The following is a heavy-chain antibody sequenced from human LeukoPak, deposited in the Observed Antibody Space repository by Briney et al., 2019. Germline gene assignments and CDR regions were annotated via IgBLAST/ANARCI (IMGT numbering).Heavy chain of an antibody. D-gene: IGHD3-22*01. CDR1: GGSISSSSYY. V-gene: IGHV4-39*01. Sequence: SETLSLTCTVSGGSISSSSYYWGWIRQPPGKGLEWIGSNSGSTYYNPSLKSRVTISVDTSKNQFSLRLSSVTAADTAVYYCARASYSYDINGWVPFDYWGQGTLVTVSS. CDR2: NSGST. CDR3: ARASYSYDINGWVPFDY. J-gene: IGHJ4*02.